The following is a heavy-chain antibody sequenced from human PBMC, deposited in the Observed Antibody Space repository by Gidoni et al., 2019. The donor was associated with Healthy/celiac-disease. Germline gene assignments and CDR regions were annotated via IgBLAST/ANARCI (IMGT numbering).Heavy chain of an antibody. V-gene: IGHV1-18*01. Sequence: QVQLVQSGAVVKKPGASVKVSCKASVYTFTSYGISWVRQAPGQGLEWMGWISAYNGNTNYAQKLQGRVTMTTDTATSTAYMELRSLRSDDTAVYYCARVPRLRSNPWFDPWGQGTLVTVSS. CDR2: ISAYNGNT. CDR3: ARVPRLRSNPWFDP. CDR1: VYTFTSYG. D-gene: IGHD4-17*01. J-gene: IGHJ5*02.